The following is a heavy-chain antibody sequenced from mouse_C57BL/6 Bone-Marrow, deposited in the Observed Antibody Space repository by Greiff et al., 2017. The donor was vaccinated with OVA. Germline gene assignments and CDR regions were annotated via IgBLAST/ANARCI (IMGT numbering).Heavy chain of an antibody. CDR2: ISDGGSYT. D-gene: IGHD2-1*01. CDR3: ALIYLSMDY. CDR1: GFTFSSYA. V-gene: IGHV5-4*03. Sequence: EVKLQESGGGLVKPGGSLKLSCAASGFTFSSYAMSWVRQTPEKRLEWVATISDGGSYTYYPDNVKGRFTISRDNAKNNLYLQMSHLKSEDTAMYYCALIYLSMDYWGQGTSVTVSS. J-gene: IGHJ4*01.